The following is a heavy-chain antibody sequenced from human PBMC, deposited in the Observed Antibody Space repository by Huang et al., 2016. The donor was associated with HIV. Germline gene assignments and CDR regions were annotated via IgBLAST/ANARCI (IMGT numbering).Heavy chain of an antibody. CDR1: GNTFANSG. CDR3: ASPNPSGSHYWGLDY. J-gene: IGHJ4*02. CDR2: ISADNGDT. D-gene: IGHD3-22*01. V-gene: IGHV1-18*04. Sequence: QVSLMQSGAEVKKPGASVKVSCKASGNTFANSGFSWVRQAPGQGLEWMGWISADNGDTNNAQKVQDRVTMTTDTSTSTAYLDLGSLRSDDTAIYFCASPNPSGSHYWGLDYWGQGTLVTVSS.